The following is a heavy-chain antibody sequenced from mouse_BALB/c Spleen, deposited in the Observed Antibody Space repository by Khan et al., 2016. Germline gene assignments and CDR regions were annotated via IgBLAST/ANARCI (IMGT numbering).Heavy chain of an antibody. D-gene: IGHD2-3*01. CDR2: IWSDGST. J-gene: IGHJ4*01. CDR3: ARRDDGGGAMDY. CDR1: GFSLTSYG. V-gene: IGHV2-6*02. Sequence: VQLQESGPGLVAPSQSLSITCTVSGFSLTSYGLHWVRQPPGKGLEWLVVIWSDGSTTYNSALKSRLSISKDNSKSQVFLKMNSLQTDDTAMYYCARRDDGGGAMDYWGQGTSVTVSS.